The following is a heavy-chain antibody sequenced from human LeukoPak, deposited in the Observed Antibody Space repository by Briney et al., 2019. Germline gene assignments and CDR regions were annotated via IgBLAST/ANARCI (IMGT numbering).Heavy chain of an antibody. D-gene: IGHD4-17*01. J-gene: IGHJ4*02. CDR2: IRYDGSNK. CDR1: GFTFSFYG. V-gene: IGHV3-30*02. CDR3: ANLPSYGDVDY. Sequence: GGSLRLSCAASGFTFSFYGMHWVRQAPGKGLEWVAFIRYDGSNKDYGDSVKGRFTISRDNSKNTLYLQMNSLRPEDTAVYYCANLPSYGDVDYWGQGTLVTVSS.